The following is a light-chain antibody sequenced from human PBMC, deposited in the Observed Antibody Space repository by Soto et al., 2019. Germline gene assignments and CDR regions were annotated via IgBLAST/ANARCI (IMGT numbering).Light chain of an antibody. CDR3: QSYDSSLSGVV. CDR1: SSNIGAGYD. Sequence: QSALTQPPSVSGAPGQGVTISCTGDSSNIGAGYDVHWYRQLPGTAPQLLIYGSSNRPSGVPDRFSGSKSGTSASLAIIGLQAEDEGEYYCQSYDSSLSGVVFGGGTKLTVL. CDR2: GSS. J-gene: IGLJ2*01. V-gene: IGLV1-40*01.